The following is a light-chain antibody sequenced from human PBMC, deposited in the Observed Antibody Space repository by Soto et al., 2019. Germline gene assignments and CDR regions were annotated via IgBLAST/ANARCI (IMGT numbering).Light chain of an antibody. V-gene: IGKV3-15*01. Sequence: EIVMTQSPATLSVSPGERATLSCRASQSVRSNLAWYQQKPGQAPRLLIYDASTRATIVPARFSGSGTGTEFALTIGHQQSENFAVYSCQHYNNAPGFGQGTKVEIK. J-gene: IGKJ1*01. CDR2: DAS. CDR3: QHYNNAPG. CDR1: QSVRSN.